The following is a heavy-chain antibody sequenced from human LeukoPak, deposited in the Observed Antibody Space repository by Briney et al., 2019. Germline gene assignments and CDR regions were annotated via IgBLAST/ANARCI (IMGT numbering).Heavy chain of an antibody. CDR1: GFTVSSNY. Sequence: GGSLRLSCAASGFTVSSNYMSWVRQAPGKGLEWVSVIYSGGSTYYADSVKGRFTISRDNSKNTLYLRMNSLRAEDTAVYYCAREKAKAVAGTIGAFDIWGQGTMVTVSS. D-gene: IGHD6-19*01. CDR2: IYSGGST. V-gene: IGHV3-53*01. CDR3: AREKAKAVAGTIGAFDI. J-gene: IGHJ3*02.